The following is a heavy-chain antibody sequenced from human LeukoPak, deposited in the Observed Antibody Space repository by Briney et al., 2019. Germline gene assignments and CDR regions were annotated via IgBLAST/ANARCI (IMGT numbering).Heavy chain of an antibody. J-gene: IGHJ4*02. Sequence: GGSLRLSCAASGFTFSSYWMHWVRQAPGKGLVWVSRINSDGSSTSYADSVKGRLTISRDNSKNTLYLQMNSLRAEDTAVYYCAKATSGSRPYYFDYWGQGTLVTVSS. CDR3: AKATSGSRPYYFDY. V-gene: IGHV3-74*01. D-gene: IGHD1-26*01. CDR2: INSDGSST. CDR1: GFTFSSYW.